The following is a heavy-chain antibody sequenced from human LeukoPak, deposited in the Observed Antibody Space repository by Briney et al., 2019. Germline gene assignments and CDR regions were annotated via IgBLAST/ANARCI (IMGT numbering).Heavy chain of an antibody. CDR1: GFTFTSYA. D-gene: IGHD6-19*01. CDR3: AKDGPVAGTGYYFDY. J-gene: IGHJ4*02. V-gene: IGHV3-23*01. CDR2: ISGSGGST. Sequence: PGGSLRLSCAASGFTFTSYAMNWVRQAPGKGLEWVSTISGSGGSTYYADSVKGRFTISRDNSKNTLYLQMNSLRAEDTAVYYCAKDGPVAGTGYYFDYWGQGTLVTVSS.